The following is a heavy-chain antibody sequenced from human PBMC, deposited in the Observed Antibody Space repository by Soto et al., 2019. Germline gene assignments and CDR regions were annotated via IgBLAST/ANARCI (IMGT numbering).Heavy chain of an antibody. J-gene: IGHJ4*02. Sequence: SETLSLTCAVSGASISSGNWWTWVRQSPQRGLEYIGEIFHDGTANYYPSFERRVAISVDASKNQFSLKLTSVTAADTAIYFCARLVYDTRLNYMYFDFWGQGTLVTVSS. CDR2: IFHDGTA. CDR1: GASISSGNW. D-gene: IGHD3-10*01. V-gene: IGHV4-4*02. CDR3: ARLVYDTRLNYMYFDF.